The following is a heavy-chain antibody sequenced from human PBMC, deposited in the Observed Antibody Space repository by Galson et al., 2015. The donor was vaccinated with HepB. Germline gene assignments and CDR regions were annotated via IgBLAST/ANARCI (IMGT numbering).Heavy chain of an antibody. V-gene: IGHV3-23*01. D-gene: IGHD3-22*01. Sequence: SLRLSCAASGLTFSNYAMSWVRQAPGKGLEWVSLISDSGDRTKSADSVKGRFTISRDNYQNTLFLQMNSLRADDTAVYYCASYYDDGGYRAFDYWGQGTLVTVSS. CDR3: ASYYDDGGYRAFDY. CDR1: GLTFSNYA. CDR2: ISDSGDRT. J-gene: IGHJ4*02.